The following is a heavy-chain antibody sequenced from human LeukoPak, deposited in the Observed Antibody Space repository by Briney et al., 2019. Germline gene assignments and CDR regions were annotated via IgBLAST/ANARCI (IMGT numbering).Heavy chain of an antibody. V-gene: IGHV1-69*13. CDR3: ARGAYDILTGYLFDY. J-gene: IGHJ4*02. Sequence: GASVKVSCKASGGTFSSYAISWVRHAPGQGLEWMGGIIPIFGTANYAQKFQGRVTITADESTSTAYMELSSLRSEDTAVYYCARGAYDILTGYLFDYWGQGTLVTVSS. D-gene: IGHD3-9*01. CDR1: GGTFSSYA. CDR2: IIPIFGTA.